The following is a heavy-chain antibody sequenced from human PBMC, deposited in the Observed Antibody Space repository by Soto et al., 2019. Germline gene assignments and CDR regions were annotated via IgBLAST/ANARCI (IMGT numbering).Heavy chain of an antibody. CDR2: ISGRGGST. CDR1: GFTFSSYA. J-gene: IGHJ3*02. V-gene: IGHV3-23*01. D-gene: IGHD3-16*01. Sequence: EVQLLESGGGLVQPGGSLRLSCAASGFTFSSYAMSWVRQAPGKGLELVSAISGRGGSTYYADSVKGRFTISRDNSKNPLYLQMHSLRAEDTAVYYCAKYYDYIWGSYLDAFDIWGQGTMVTVSS. CDR3: AKYYDYIWGSYLDAFDI.